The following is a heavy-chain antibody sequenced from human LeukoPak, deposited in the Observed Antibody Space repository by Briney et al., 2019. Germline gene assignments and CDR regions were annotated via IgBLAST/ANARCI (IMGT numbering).Heavy chain of an antibody. CDR1: GGSISSSSYY. V-gene: IGHV4-39*07. CDR3: ARAWYSSRSFDY. Sequence: SETLSLTCTVSGGSISSSSYYWGWIRQPPGEGLEWIGSIYYSGRTYYSPSLKSRVTISVDTSKNQFSLKLSSVTAADTAVYYCARAWYSSRSFDYWGQGTLVTVSS. D-gene: IGHD6-13*01. J-gene: IGHJ4*02. CDR2: IYYSGRT.